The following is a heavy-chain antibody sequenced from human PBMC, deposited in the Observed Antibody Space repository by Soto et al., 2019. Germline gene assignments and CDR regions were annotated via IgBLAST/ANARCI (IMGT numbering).Heavy chain of an antibody. D-gene: IGHD2-2*01. CDR3: AKGSFTSSPDY. V-gene: IGHV3-23*01. J-gene: IGHJ4*02. CDR2: IRDSDGST. Sequence: HPGGSLSLSCAASGFTFSSYAINWVRQAPGKGLEWVSGIRDSDGSTYYADSVKGRFALSRDTSKNTLYLQMNSLRPEDTAIYYCAKGSFTSSPDYWGQGTLVPVSS. CDR1: GFTFSSYA.